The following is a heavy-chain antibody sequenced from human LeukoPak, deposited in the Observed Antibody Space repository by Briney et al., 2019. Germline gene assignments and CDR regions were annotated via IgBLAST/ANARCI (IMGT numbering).Heavy chain of an antibody. D-gene: IGHD3-22*01. CDR3: ARLPLWYDSSGYYPRDAFDI. CDR2: IYYSGST. V-gene: IGHV4-39*01. Sequence: SETLSLTCTVSGGSISSSSYYWGWIRQPPGKGLEWIGSIYYSGSTYYNPSLKSRVTISVDTSKNQFSLKLSSVTAADTAVYYYARLPLWYDSSGYYPRDAFDIWGQGTMVTVSS. J-gene: IGHJ3*02. CDR1: GGSISSSSYY.